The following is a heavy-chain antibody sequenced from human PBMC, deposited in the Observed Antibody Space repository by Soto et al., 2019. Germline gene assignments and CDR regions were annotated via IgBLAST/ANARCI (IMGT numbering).Heavy chain of an antibody. CDR3: ATLNSFGSDY. CDR1: GFAFSRYW. Sequence: SGGSLRLSCAASGFAFSRYWMHWVRQAPGKGLLWVSYIDTDGSDTKYADSVKGRFTISRDNAKNTVYLQMNSLRAEDTAVYYCATLNSFGSDYWGQGTLVTVSS. CDR2: IDTDGSDT. D-gene: IGHD5-18*01. V-gene: IGHV3-74*03. J-gene: IGHJ4*02.